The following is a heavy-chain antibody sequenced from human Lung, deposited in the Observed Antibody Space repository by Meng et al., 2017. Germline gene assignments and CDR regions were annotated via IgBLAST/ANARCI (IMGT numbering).Heavy chain of an antibody. D-gene: IGHD3-22*01. Sequence: QVQLVQSGAEVKKTGASVRVSCKASGYTFTFYGISWVRQAPGQGLEWMGWISAYNGNTKYAQKLQDRVTMTTDTSTSTAYMELRSLRSDDTAVYYCARRGRYYDSSGLFDYWGQGTLVTVSS. CDR2: ISAYNGNT. J-gene: IGHJ4*02. CDR1: GYTFTFYG. V-gene: IGHV1-18*01. CDR3: ARRGRYYDSSGLFDY.